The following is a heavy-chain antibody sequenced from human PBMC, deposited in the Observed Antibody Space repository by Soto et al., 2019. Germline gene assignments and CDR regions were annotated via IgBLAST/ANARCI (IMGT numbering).Heavy chain of an antibody. CDR3: AKGPAIVLVPAAMNYYYGMDV. Sequence: QVQLVESGGGVVQPGRSLRLSCAASGFTFSSYGMHWVRQAPGKGLEWVAVISYDGSNKYYADSVKGRFTISRDNSKNTLYLRMNSLRAEDTPVYYCAKGPAIVLVPAAMNYYYGMDVWCQGTKVTVSS. CDR2: ISYDGSNK. D-gene: IGHD2-2*01. CDR1: GFTFSSYG. J-gene: IGHJ6*02. V-gene: IGHV3-30*18.